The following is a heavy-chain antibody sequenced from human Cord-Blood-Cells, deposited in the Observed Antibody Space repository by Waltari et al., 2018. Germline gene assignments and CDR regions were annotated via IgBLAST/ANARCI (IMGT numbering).Heavy chain of an antibody. CDR3: ASYYDMLTGYDTFKI. CDR2: IKQDGSEK. D-gene: IGHD3-9*01. CDR1: GFTFSSYW. Sequence: EVQLVESGGGLVQPGGSLRLSCAASGFTFSSYWMSWVRQAPGKGLEWVANIKQDGSEKYYVDSVKGRFTISRDNAKNSLYLQMNILTAEATAVYYCASYYDMLTGYDTFKIWEEGRRVTISS. J-gene: IGHJ3*02. V-gene: IGHV3-7*01.